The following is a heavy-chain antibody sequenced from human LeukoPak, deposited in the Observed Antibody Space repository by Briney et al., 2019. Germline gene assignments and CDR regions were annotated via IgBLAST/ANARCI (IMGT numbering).Heavy chain of an antibody. J-gene: IGHJ4*02. Sequence: PSETLSLTCTVSGGSISSSSYYWGWIRQPPGKGLEWIGSIYYSGSTYYNPSLKSRVTISVDTSKNQFSLKLSSVTAADTAVYYCARHLYCSGGSCILLQRFYYFDYWGQGTLVTVSS. V-gene: IGHV4-39*01. CDR3: ARHLYCSGGSCILLQRFYYFDY. CDR2: IYYSGST. CDR1: GGSISSSSYY. D-gene: IGHD2-15*01.